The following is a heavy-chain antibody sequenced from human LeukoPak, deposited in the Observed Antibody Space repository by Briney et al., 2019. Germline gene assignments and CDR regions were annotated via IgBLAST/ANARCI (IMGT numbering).Heavy chain of an antibody. CDR3: ARGARYSGYEGPYFDY. J-gene: IGHJ4*02. Sequence: SETLSLTCTVSGGSISSYYWSWIRQPPGKGLEWIGYIYYSGSTNYNPSLKSRVTISVDTSKNQFSLKLSFVTAADTAVYYCARGARYSGYEGPYFDYWGQGTLVTVSS. V-gene: IGHV4-59*01. CDR2: IYYSGST. CDR1: GGSISSYY. D-gene: IGHD5-12*01.